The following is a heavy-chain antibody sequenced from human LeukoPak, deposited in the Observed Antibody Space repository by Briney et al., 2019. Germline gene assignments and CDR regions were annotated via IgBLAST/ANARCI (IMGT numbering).Heavy chain of an antibody. CDR2: INGGDSDT. CDR1: GYIFTSYW. D-gene: IGHD2/OR15-2a*01. V-gene: IGHV5-51*01. CDR3: ARSLVIGNWLDP. Sequence: GASLQISCKGSGYIFTSYWIAWVRQLPGKGLEWMGIINGGDSDTRYSPSFQGQVTISADKSISTAYLQWSSLKASDTAMYYCARSLVIGNWLDPWDQGTLVTVSS. J-gene: IGHJ5*02.